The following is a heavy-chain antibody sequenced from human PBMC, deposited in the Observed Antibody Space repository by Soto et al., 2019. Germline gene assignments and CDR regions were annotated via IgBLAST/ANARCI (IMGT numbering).Heavy chain of an antibody. D-gene: IGHD2-15*01. CDR3: ATIVVGATGHTDFDH. CDR1: GGSINSNNYF. CDR2: VHYIGGT. Sequence: QLQESGPGLVKPSETLSLTCTVSGGSINSNNYFWGWIRQPPGKGLEYVGSVHYIGGTYYNPARKSRVTVSLATSKNQSSLRLKSVSAADTAVYYCATIVVGATGHTDFDHWGQGTLVTVSS. J-gene: IGHJ4*02. V-gene: IGHV4-39*01.